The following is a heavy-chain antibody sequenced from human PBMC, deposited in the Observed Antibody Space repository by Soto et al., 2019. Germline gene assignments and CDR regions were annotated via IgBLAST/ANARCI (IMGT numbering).Heavy chain of an antibody. Sequence: GGSLRLSCAASGLTFSSYSMNWVRQAPGKGLEWVSYISSSSSTIYYADSVKGRFTISRDNAKNSLYLQMNSLRDEDTAVYYCARDRRYYDYGGNSYAFDIWGQGTMVTVSS. J-gene: IGHJ3*02. CDR1: GLTFSSYS. D-gene: IGHD4-17*01. V-gene: IGHV3-48*02. CDR2: ISSSSSTI. CDR3: ARDRRYYDYGGNSYAFDI.